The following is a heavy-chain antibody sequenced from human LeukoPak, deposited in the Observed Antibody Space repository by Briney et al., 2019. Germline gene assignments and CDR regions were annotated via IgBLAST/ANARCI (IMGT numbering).Heavy chain of an antibody. CDR2: ISSSSSNR. Sequence: GGSLRLSCAASGFTFSSYSVNWVRQAPGKGLEWVSCISSSSSNRYYADSVKGRFTISRDNAKNSQYLQMNSLRAEDTAVYYSARHRSDYYDRSGPEYRDAFDIWGQGTMGTVSS. CDR1: GFTFSSYS. V-gene: IGHV3-48*04. D-gene: IGHD3-22*01. J-gene: IGHJ3*02. CDR3: ARHRSDYYDRSGPEYRDAFDI.